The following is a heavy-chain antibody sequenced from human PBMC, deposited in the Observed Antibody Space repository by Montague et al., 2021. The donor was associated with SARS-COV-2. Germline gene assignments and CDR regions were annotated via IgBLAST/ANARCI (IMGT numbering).Heavy chain of an antibody. J-gene: IGHJ3*02. V-gene: IGHV4-59*12. D-gene: IGHD4-23*01. Sequence: SETLSLTCTVSGGSISSYYWSWIRLSPGKGLEWIAYIYDGGAVNYNPSLGSRITISTDTSKNQLFLKVNSVTAADTAVYYCVRGHPYAGPRVAYDIWGQGTVVTVSS. CDR2: IYDGGAV. CDR3: VRGHPYAGPRVAYDI. CDR1: GGSISSYY.